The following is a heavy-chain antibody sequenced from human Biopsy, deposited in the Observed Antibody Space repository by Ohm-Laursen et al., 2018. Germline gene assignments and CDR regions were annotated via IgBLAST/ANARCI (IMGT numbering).Heavy chain of an antibody. CDR2: IWYDGSNE. D-gene: IGHD1-26*01. CDR1: GFTFSVYA. V-gene: IGHV3-33*01. CDR3: ARDPIVGSKADGMDV. Sequence: SLRLSCAASGFTFSVYAMHWVRQAPGKGLEWVSIIWYDGSNEYYADSVKGRFTISRDNSKNTAFLQMSSLRAEDTGVYYCARDPIVGSKADGMDVWGQGTTVTVSS. J-gene: IGHJ6*02.